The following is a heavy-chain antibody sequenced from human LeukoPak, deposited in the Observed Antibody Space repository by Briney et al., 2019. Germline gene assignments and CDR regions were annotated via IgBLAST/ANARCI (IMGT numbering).Heavy chain of an antibody. Sequence: GASVKVSCKASGYTFTGYYMHWVRQAPGQGLEWMGWINPNSGGTNYAQKFQGRVTMTRETSISTAYMELSRLRSDDTAVYYCAVASYGSGSYYDPVDYWGQGNLVTVSS. CDR2: INPNSGGT. J-gene: IGHJ4*02. CDR3: AVASYGSGSYYDPVDY. D-gene: IGHD3-10*01. V-gene: IGHV1-2*02. CDR1: GYTFTGYY.